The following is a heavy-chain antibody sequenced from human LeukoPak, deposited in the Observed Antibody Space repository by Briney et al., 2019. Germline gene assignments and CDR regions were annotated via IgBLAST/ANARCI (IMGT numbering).Heavy chain of an antibody. Sequence: SETLSLTCTVSGGSISSYYWSWIRQPPGKGLEWIGYIYYSGSTNYNPSLKSRVTISVDTSKNQFSQKLSSVTAADTAVYYCARDKDSSGYYFDYWGQGTLVTVSS. D-gene: IGHD3-22*01. V-gene: IGHV4-59*01. J-gene: IGHJ4*02. CDR1: GGSISSYY. CDR3: ARDKDSSGYYFDY. CDR2: IYYSGST.